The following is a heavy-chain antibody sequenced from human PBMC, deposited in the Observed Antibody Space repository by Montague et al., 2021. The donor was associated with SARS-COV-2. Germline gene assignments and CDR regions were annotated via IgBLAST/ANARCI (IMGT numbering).Heavy chain of an antibody. CDR2: IYYTGST. CDR1: GGSVSSSSYY. CDR3: ARYGSYFEH. Sequence: SETLSLTCTVSGGSVSSSSYYWGWIRQPPGKGLEWIGSIYYTGSTYYNPSLKSRVTISVDTSKNQFSLKLSSVTAADTAVYYCARYGSYFEHWGQGTLVTVSA. V-gene: IGHV4-39*07. J-gene: IGHJ4*02. D-gene: IGHD1-26*01.